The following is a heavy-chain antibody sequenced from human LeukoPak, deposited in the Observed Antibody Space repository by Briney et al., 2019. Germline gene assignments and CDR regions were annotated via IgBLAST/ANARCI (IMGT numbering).Heavy chain of an antibody. CDR2: ISWNSGSI. J-gene: IGHJ6*02. V-gene: IGHV3-9*01. CDR1: GFTFDDYA. Sequence: PGGSLRLSCAASGFTFDDYAMHWVRQAPGKGLEWVSDISWNSGSIGYADSVKGRFTISRDNAKNSLYLQMNSLRAEDTALYYCAKDGMDVWGQGTTVTVSS. CDR3: AKDGMDV.